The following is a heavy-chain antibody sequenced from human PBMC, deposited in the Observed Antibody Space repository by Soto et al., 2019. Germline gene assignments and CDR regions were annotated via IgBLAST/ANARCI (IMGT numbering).Heavy chain of an antibody. D-gene: IGHD5-18*01. CDR2: IWYDGSNK. CDR1: GFTFSSYG. J-gene: IGHJ3*02. V-gene: IGHV3-33*01. CDR3: ARDRGDTGPEISFDI. Sequence: QVQLVESGGGVVQPGRSLRLSCAASGFTFSSYGMHWVRQAPGKGLEWVAVIWYDGSNKYYADSVKGRFTISRDNSKNTLYLQMNSLRAEDTAVYYCARDRGDTGPEISFDIWGQGTMVTVSS.